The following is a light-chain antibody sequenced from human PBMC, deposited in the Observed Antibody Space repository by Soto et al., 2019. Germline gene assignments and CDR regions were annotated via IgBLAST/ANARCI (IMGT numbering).Light chain of an antibody. J-gene: IGLJ1*01. CDR3: QSYDSSLNTLYV. CDR2: ANS. V-gene: IGLV1-40*01. CDR1: SSNIGAGYD. Sequence: QAVVTQPPSVSGAPGQRVTISCTGSSSNIGAGYDVHWYQQLPGTAPKLLIYANSNRPSGVPDRFSGSKSGTSASLAITGLQAEDEADYYCQSYDSSLNTLYVFGTGTKLTVL.